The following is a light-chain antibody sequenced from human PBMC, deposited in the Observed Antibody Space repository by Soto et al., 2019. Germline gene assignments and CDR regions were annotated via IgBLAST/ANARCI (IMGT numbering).Light chain of an antibody. CDR3: QQFYRYPWT. CDR2: KAS. Sequence: DIQMTQSPSTLSASVGDRVTITCRASQSVDTCLAWYQHKPGKAPHLLIYKASSLETGVPSRFSGSGSVTEFTLTINSLQPDDFATYYCQQFYRYPWTFGQETKVEIK. J-gene: IGKJ1*01. CDR1: QSVDTC. V-gene: IGKV1-5*03.